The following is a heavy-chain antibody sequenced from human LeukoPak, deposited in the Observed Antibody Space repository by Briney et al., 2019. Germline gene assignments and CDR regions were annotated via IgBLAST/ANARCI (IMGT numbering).Heavy chain of an antibody. D-gene: IGHD6-19*01. CDR3: ARGPDSSGWYSVY. CDR1: GYTFTSYD. V-gene: IGHV1-8*01. CDR2: MNPNSGNT. J-gene: IGHJ4*02. Sequence: ASVKVSCKAPGYTFTSYDINWVRQATGQGLEWMGWMNPNSGNTGYAQKFQGRVTMTRNTSISTAYMELSSLRSEDTAVYYCARGPDSSGWYSVYWGQGTLVTVSS.